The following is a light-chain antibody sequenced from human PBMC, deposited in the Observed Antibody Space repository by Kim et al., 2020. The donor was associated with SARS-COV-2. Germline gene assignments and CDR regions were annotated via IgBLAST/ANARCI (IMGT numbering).Light chain of an antibody. CDR2: SAS. CDR1: QSVGSK. V-gene: IGKV3-15*01. Sequence: EIVMTQSPATLSVSPGERATLSCRASQSVGSKLAWYHQKPGQAPRLLIYSASTRATGIPASFSGSGSGTEFTLTISSLQSEDFAVYYCQQYNDWPLTFGQGTKLEI. J-gene: IGKJ2*01. CDR3: QQYNDWPLT.